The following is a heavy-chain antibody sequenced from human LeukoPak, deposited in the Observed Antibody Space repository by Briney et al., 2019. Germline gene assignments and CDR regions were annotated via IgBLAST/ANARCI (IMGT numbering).Heavy chain of an antibody. CDR3: TTASLFGEGDFDY. V-gene: IGHV3-15*01. CDR2: IKSKTDGGTT. D-gene: IGHD3-10*01. CDR1: GFTFSNAR. J-gene: IGHJ4*02. Sequence: GGSLRLSCAASGFTFSNARMSGVRQAPGKGLEWVGRIKSKTDGGTTDYAAPVKGGFTISRDDSKNTLYLQMNSLKIEDTAVYYCTTASLFGEGDFDYWGQGTLVTVSS.